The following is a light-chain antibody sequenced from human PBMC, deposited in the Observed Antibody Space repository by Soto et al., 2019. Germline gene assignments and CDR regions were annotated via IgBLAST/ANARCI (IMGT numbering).Light chain of an antibody. CDR1: HSVSGNY. CDR2: DAS. J-gene: IGKJ1*01. V-gene: IGKV3-20*01. CDR3: YQYDSSPWT. Sequence: EIVLTQSPGTLSLSPVEAAKLCFSSSHSVSGNYLAWYPPKPGQSPRLVIYDASSRATGIPDRFSGSGSGTDFTLTISRLEPEDFAVYFCYQYDSSPWTCGQGTKGDI.